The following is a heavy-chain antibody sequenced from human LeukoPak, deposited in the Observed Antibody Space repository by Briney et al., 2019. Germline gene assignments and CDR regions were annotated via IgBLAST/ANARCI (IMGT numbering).Heavy chain of an antibody. Sequence: ASVKVSCKTSGYTFTSNAMHWVRQAPGQRLEWMGWINGGNGNTKYSQNFQGRVTFTRDTSASTAYMELNSLRSEDTSVYYCARASIYYDGSGYYDYWGQGTLVTVSS. J-gene: IGHJ4*02. CDR1: GYTFTSNA. CDR2: INGGNGNT. V-gene: IGHV1-3*01. D-gene: IGHD3-22*01. CDR3: ARASIYYDGSGYYDY.